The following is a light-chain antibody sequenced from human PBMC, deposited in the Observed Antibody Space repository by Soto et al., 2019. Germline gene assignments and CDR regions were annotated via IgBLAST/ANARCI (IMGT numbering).Light chain of an antibody. V-gene: IGLV2-8*01. J-gene: IGLJ1*01. CDR1: SSDVGGYNY. CDR3: TSYAGGNNV. Sequence: QSALTQPPSASGSPGQSVTISCTGTSSDVGGYNYVSWYQQHPGKVPKLMLYEVNKRPSGVPDRFSSSKSGNTASLTVSGLQAEDEADYYCTSYAGGNNVFGTGTKLTVL. CDR2: EVN.